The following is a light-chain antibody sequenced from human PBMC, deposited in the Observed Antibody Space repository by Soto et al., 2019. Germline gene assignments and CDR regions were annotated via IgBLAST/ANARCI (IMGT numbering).Light chain of an antibody. CDR1: SSDVGGYNY. Sequence: QSVLTQPPSASGSPGQSVTISCTGTSSDVGGYNYVSWYQHHPGKAPKLMIYDVSKRPSGVPDRFSGSKSGNTASLTVSGLQAEDEADYYCSSYAGSNNYVFGTGPRSPS. J-gene: IGLJ1*01. V-gene: IGLV2-8*01. CDR2: DVS. CDR3: SSYAGSNNYV.